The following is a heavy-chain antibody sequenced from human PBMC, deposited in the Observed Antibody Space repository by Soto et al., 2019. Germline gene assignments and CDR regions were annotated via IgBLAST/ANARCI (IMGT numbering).Heavy chain of an antibody. CDR3: AKARRSIFGGMDV. Sequence: EVQLVESGGVVVQPGGPLRLSGAASGFIFDDYGRYWARQAPGRVLEWFSLLSWDGRHTYYADSVKGRFIISRDNSRNSLYLQMTSLTTADTALYYCAKARRSIFGGMDVWGQGTTVTVSS. D-gene: IGHD3-3*01. J-gene: IGHJ6*02. CDR2: LSWDGRHT. V-gene: IGHV3-43*01. CDR1: GFIFDDYG.